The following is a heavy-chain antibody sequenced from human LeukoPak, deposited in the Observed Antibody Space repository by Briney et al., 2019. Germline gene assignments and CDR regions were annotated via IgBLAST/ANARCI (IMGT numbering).Heavy chain of an antibody. J-gene: IGHJ3*02. CDR3: AKDYRRYYYDSGDAFDM. CDR2: ISGSGGRT. V-gene: IGHV3-23*01. CDR1: GFTFSSYA. Sequence: GGSLRLSCAASGFTFSSYAMSWVRQAPGKGREWVSDISGSGGRTYYADSVKGRFTISRANSKNTLYLQRNSLRAEDTAVYYCAKDYRRYYYDSGDAFDMWGQGTMVTVSS. D-gene: IGHD3-22*01.